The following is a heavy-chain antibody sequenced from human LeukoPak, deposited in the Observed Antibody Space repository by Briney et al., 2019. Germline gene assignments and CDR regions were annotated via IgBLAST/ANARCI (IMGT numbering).Heavy chain of an antibody. V-gene: IGHV6-1*01. CDR3: ARDYYGSGSYIKGDSFDY. CDR1: GDSVSSNSAA. Sequence: SQTLSRTCAISGDSVSSNSAAWNWIRQSPSRGLEWLGRTYYRSKWYNDYAVSVKSRITINPDTSKNQFSLQLNSVTPEDTAVYYCARDYYGSGSYIKGDSFDYWGQGTLVTVSS. J-gene: IGHJ4*02. CDR2: TYYRSKWYN. D-gene: IGHD3-10*01.